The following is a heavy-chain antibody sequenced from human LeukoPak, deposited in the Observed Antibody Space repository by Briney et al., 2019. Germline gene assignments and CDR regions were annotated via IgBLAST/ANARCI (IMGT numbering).Heavy chain of an antibody. CDR1: GGSFTDYF. CDR2: INDYTGDT. CDR3: ARVPDHSALYYFDY. D-gene: IGHD1-14*01. J-gene: IGHJ4*02. Sequence: PSETLSPTCTVFGGSFTDYFWTWIRHSPGKGLEWIGEINDYTGDTKYNPSLNSRVSISLEKSKNQLSLELRSVTAADTAVYYCARVPDHSALYYFDYWGQGTLVTVSS. V-gene: IGHV4-34*01.